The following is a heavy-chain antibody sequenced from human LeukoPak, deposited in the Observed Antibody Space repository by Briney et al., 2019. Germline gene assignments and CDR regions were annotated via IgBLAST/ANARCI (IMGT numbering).Heavy chain of an antibody. CDR2: IYYNANT. V-gene: IGHV4-39*07. CDR3: ARDPDAYCGGDCYSNWFDP. D-gene: IGHD2-21*02. Sequence: SGGSLRLSCAASGLIVSSNYMTWVRQPPGKGLEWIGSIYYNANTYYNPSLKSRVAISVDTSKNQFSLKLSSVTAADTAVYYCARDPDAYCGGDCYSNWFDPWGQGTLVTVSS. CDR1: GLIVSSNY. J-gene: IGHJ5*02.